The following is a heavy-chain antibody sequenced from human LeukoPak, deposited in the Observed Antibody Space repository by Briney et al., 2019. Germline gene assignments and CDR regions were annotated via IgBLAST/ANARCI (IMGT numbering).Heavy chain of an antibody. CDR2: IYTSGST. J-gene: IGHJ3*02. CDR3: ARDERDSSPGAFDI. Sequence: PSQTLSLTCTVSGGSITSGSYFWSWIRQPAGKGLEWIGRIYTSGSTNYNPSLKSRVTILVDTSMNQFSLKLSSVTAADTAVYYCARDERDSSPGAFDIWGQGTMVTVSS. D-gene: IGHD2/OR15-2a*01. CDR1: GGSITSGSYF. V-gene: IGHV4-61*02.